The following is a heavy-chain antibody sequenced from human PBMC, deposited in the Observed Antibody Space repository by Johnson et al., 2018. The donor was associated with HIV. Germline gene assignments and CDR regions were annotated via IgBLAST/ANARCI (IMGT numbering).Heavy chain of an antibody. CDR2: INWNGGST. CDR1: GFTFNDYC. Sequence: VQLVESGGGVVRPGGSLRLSCAASGFTFNDYCMTWVRQAPGKGLEWVSGINWNGGSTYYADSVKGRFTISSDNSKKTLYLQMNSLRVEDTAVYYCAKGLRYFDWLGANDSCDIWGQGTMVTVSS. V-gene: IGHV3-20*04. J-gene: IGHJ3*02. CDR3: AKGLRYFDWLGANDSCDI. D-gene: IGHD3-9*01.